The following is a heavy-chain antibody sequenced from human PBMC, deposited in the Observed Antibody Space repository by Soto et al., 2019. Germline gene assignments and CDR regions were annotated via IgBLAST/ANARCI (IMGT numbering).Heavy chain of an antibody. V-gene: IGHV3-15*01. Sequence: PGGSLRLSCAASGFTFSNAWMSWVRQAPGKGLEWVGRIKSKSDGGTTDYAAPVKGRFTISRDDSKNTLYLQMNSLKTEDKAVYYCTSRYYYDSSGYSPAYGFDPWGQGTLVTVSS. CDR1: GFTFSNAW. CDR2: IKSKSDGGTT. CDR3: TSRYYYDSSGYSPAYGFDP. J-gene: IGHJ5*02. D-gene: IGHD3-22*01.